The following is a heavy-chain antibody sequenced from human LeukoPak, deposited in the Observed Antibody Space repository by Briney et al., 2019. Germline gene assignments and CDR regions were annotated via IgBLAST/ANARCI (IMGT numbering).Heavy chain of an antibody. CDR1: GFTLSSYA. Sequence: GGSLRLSCAASGFTLSSYAMSWVRQAPGKGLEWVSAISGSGGSAYYADSVKGRFTISRDNSKNTLYLQMNSLRAEDTAVYYCAKDLLAVAGNDAFDIWGQGTMVTVSS. J-gene: IGHJ3*02. CDR3: AKDLLAVAGNDAFDI. V-gene: IGHV3-23*01. D-gene: IGHD6-19*01. CDR2: ISGSGGSA.